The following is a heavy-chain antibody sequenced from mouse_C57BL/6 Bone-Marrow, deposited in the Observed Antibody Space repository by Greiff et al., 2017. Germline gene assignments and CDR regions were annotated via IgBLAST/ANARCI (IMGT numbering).Heavy chain of an antibody. D-gene: IGHD1-1*01. Sequence: QVQLQQPGAELVKPGASVKLSCKASGYTFTSYWMQWVKQRPGQGLEWIGEIDPSDSYTNYNQKFKGQATLTVDTSSSTAYMQLSSLTSEDSAVYYCARYYYGSRYYYAMDYWGQGTSVTVSS. CDR1: GYTFTSYW. V-gene: IGHV1-50*01. J-gene: IGHJ4*01. CDR3: ARYYYGSRYYYAMDY. CDR2: IDPSDSYT.